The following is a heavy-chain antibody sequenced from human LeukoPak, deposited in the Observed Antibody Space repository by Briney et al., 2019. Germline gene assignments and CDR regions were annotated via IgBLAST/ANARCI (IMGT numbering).Heavy chain of an antibody. CDR1: GFTYSNNA. J-gene: IGHJ4*02. CDR3: ARSSGWFANEIDY. V-gene: IGHV3-23*01. D-gene: IGHD6-19*01. CDR2: IDGSGGTT. Sequence: GGSLRLSCAASGFTYSNNAMNWVRQAPGKGLEWISTIDGSGGTTWYADSVKGRFTISRDNSKNTLYLQMNSLRAEDTAVYYCARSSGWFANEIDYWGQGTLVTVSS.